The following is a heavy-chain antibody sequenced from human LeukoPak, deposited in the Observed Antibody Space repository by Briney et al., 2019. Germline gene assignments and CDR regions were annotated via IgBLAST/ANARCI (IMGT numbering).Heavy chain of an antibody. V-gene: IGHV6-1*01. D-gene: IGHD2-21*02. Sequence: SQTLSLTCAISGDSVSTNSAAWNWIRQSPSRGLEWLGRTYYKSKWNNDYAVSVQSRITINADTSKNQFSLKLSSVTAADTAVYYCARLRNCGGDCYLPQPYWYFDLWGRGTLVTVSS. CDR3: ARLRNCGGDCYLPQPYWYFDL. CDR2: TYYKSKWNN. J-gene: IGHJ2*01. CDR1: GDSVSTNSAA.